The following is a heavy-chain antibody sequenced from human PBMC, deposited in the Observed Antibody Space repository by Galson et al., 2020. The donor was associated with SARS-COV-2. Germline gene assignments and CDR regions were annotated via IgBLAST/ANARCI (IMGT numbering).Heavy chain of an antibody. CDR1: GFSFRTYW. CDR3: ARHKNYYDSSDYFDY. J-gene: IGHJ4*02. Sequence: GVSLRLSCAASGFSFRTYWMSWLRQVPGKGLEWVANIKDNGREKFYVDSVKGRSTVSRDNAKNSLFLQMSSLRAEDTAVYYCARHKNYYDSSDYFDYWGQGTLVTVSS. V-gene: IGHV3-7*01. D-gene: IGHD3-22*01. CDR2: IKDNGREK.